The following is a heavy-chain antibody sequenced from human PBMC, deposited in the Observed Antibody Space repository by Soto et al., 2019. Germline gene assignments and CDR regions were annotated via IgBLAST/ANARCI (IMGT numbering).Heavy chain of an antibody. V-gene: IGHV1-2*04. D-gene: IGHD5-18*01. CDR3: ARGGYTYGYGLDH. CDR2: INPNSGDT. J-gene: IGHJ4*02. CDR1: GYTFTAYY. Sequence: QVQLVQSGAEVKKLGASVKVSCKASGYTFTAYYIHWVRQAPGQGLEWVGWINPNSGDTNYAQRVQGWVTTTGDTSVSTAYLDLTRLRSDDTAVYYCARGGYTYGYGLDHWGQGTLVTVSS.